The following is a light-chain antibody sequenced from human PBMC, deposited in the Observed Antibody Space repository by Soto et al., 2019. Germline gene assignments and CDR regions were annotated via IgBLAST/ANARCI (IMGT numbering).Light chain of an antibody. J-gene: IGLJ2*01. V-gene: IGLV2-8*01. CDR1: SSDVGSYNS. CDR3: TSYAGANNVL. CDR2: EVS. Sequence: QSVLTQPPSASGSPGQSVTISCTGTSSDVGSYNSVSWYQQHPGKAPKLMIYEVSKRPSGVPDRFSGSKSGNTASLTVSGLQAEDEADYYCTSYAGANNVLFGGGTQLTVL.